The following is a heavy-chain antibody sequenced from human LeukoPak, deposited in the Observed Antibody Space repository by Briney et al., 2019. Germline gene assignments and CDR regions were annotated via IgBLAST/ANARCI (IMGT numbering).Heavy chain of an antibody. CDR3: ARGSSGTYYYYYYMDV. Sequence: SETLSLTCTVSGGSISSGSYYWSWIRQPAGKGLEWIGRIYTSGSTNYNPSLKSRVTISVDTSKNQSSLKLSSVPAADTAVYYCARGSSGTYYYYYYMDVWGKGTTVTVSS. J-gene: IGHJ6*03. CDR2: IYTSGST. V-gene: IGHV4-61*02. CDR1: GGSISSGSYY. D-gene: IGHD3-10*01.